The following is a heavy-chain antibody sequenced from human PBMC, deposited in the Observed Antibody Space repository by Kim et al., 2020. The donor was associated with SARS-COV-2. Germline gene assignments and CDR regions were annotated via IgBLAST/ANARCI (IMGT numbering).Heavy chain of an antibody. J-gene: IGHJ6*02. V-gene: IGHV3-53*04. Sequence: GGSLRLSCAASGFTVSSNYMSWVRQAPGKGLEWVSVIYSGGSTYYADSVKGRFTISRHNSKNTLYLQMNSLRAEDTAVYYCARDMGIQSGYYYGSGRSGGMDVWGQGTTVTVSS. CDR2: IYSGGST. CDR1: GFTVSSNY. D-gene: IGHD3-10*01. CDR3: ARDMGIQSGYYYGSGRSGGMDV.